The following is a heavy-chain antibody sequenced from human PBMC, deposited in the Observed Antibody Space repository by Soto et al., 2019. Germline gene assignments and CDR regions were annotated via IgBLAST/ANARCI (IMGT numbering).Heavy chain of an antibody. D-gene: IGHD3-22*01. CDR2: IYWDDDK. J-gene: IGHJ1*01. V-gene: IGHV2-5*02. Sequence: QITLKESGPTLVKPTQTLTLTCTFSGFSLSTSGVGVGWIRQPPGKALEWLALIYWDDDKRYSPSRKSGLTINKDTSKNQVVLTMTNMDPVDTAPYSCTRHDSTGYFGVPHWGQGILVTVSS. CDR1: GFSLSTSGVG. CDR3: TRHDSTGYFGVPH.